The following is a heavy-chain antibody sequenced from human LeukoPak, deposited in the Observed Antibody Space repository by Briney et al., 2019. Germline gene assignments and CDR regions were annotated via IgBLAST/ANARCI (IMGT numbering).Heavy chain of an antibody. CDR1: GFLFKTFG. CDR2: IRYDGNNE. Sequence: GGSLRLSCAASGFLFKTFGMNWVRQSPGKGLEWVALIRYDGNNEYYADSVKGRFTISRDNSKNTVYLQMNSLRVEDTAAYYCARGMGGYGGYDYWGQGTLVTVSS. CDR3: ARGMGGYGGYDY. D-gene: IGHD5-12*01. J-gene: IGHJ4*02. V-gene: IGHV3-30*02.